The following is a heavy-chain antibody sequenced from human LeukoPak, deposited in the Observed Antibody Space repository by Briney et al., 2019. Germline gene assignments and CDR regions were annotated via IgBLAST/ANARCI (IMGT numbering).Heavy chain of an antibody. CDR2: INHSGST. V-gene: IGHV4-34*01. CDR1: GGSFSGYY. D-gene: IGHD1-14*01. CDR3: ARGRTLRY. J-gene: IGHJ4*02. Sequence: SETLSLTCAVYGGSFSGYYWSWIRQPPGKGLEWIGEINHSGSTNYNPSLKSRVTISVDTSKNQFSLKLRSVTAADTAVYYCARGRTLRYWGQGTLVTVSS.